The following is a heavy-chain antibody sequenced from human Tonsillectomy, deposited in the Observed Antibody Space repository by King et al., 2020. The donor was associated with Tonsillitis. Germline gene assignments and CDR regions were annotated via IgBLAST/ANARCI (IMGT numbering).Heavy chain of an antibody. CDR1: GFTFSHYG. J-gene: IGHJ4*02. V-gene: IGHV3-30*02. Sequence: VQLVESGGGVVQPGGSLRLSCAASGFTFSHYGMQWVRQAPGKGLEWVAFIRDDGSNRQYVDSVKGRFTISRDNSKNTLDLQMNSLRAEDTAVYYCAGMVYAGDYWGQGTLVTVSS. CDR3: AGMVYAGDY. D-gene: IGHD2-8*01. CDR2: IRDDGSNR.